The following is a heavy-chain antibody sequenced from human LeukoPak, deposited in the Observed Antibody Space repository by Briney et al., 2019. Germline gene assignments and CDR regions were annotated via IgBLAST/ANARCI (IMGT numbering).Heavy chain of an antibody. CDR1: GFTFSDYY. CDR2: ISSSGDTI. Sequence: PGGSLRLSCLASGFTFSDYYMSWIRQAPGKGLEWVSYISSSGDTIYYADSVKGRFTISRDNAKSSLYLQMNSLSAEDTAVYYCSIPAPVVGASYKYHYYMDVWGKGTTVTISS. D-gene: IGHD2-15*01. V-gene: IGHV3-11*01. CDR3: SIPAPVVGASYKYHYYMDV. J-gene: IGHJ6*03.